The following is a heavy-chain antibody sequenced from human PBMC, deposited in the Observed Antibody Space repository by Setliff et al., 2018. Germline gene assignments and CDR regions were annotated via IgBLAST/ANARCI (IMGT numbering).Heavy chain of an antibody. Sequence: PSETLSLTCTVSGGSISGASIRSYYWSWIRQPPGKGLEFIGYVYYSGTTNYDPSLKSRVTISVDTSKNQFSLKLSSVTAADTAVYYCASRNSDGGPEYFQHWGQGALVTVSS. CDR1: GGSISGASIRSYY. J-gene: IGHJ1*01. CDR2: VYYSGTT. V-gene: IGHV4-61*01. CDR3: ASRNSDGGPEYFQH. D-gene: IGHD1-26*01.